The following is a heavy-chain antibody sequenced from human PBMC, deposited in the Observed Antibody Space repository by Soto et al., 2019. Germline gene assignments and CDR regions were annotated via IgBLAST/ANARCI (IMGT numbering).Heavy chain of an antibody. D-gene: IGHD3-3*01. J-gene: IGHJ4*02. CDR2: IYYSGST. CDR3: ARSSIKPQVFMYPFDS. CDR1: GGSISSGDNY. V-gene: IGHV4-30-4*01. Sequence: PSETLSLTCTVSGGSISSGDNYWSWIRQPPGKGLEWIGYIYYSGSTYYNPSLKGRVTISLDTSKNQFSLRLNSVTAADTAVYYCARSSIKPQVFMYPFDSWSQGTLVTVSS.